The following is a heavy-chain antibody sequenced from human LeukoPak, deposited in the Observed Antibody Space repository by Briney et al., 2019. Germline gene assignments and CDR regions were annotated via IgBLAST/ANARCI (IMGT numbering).Heavy chain of an antibody. J-gene: IGHJ6*04. CDR2: MNPNSGNT. CDR1: GYTFTSYD. D-gene: IGHD5-18*01. V-gene: IGHV1-8*01. Sequence: GASVKVSCKASGYTFTSYDINWVRQATGQGLEWMGWMNPNSGNTGYAQKFQGRVTMTRNTSISTAYMELSSLRSEDTAVYYCARRRHSYGYTNWFDPWGKGTSVTVSS. CDR3: ARRRHSYGYTNWFDP.